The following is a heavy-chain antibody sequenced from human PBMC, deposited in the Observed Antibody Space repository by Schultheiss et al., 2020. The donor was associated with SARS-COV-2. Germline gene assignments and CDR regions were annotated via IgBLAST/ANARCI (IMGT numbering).Heavy chain of an antibody. CDR2: IWYDGSNK. V-gene: IGHV3-33*08. CDR3: ARDRSSGFDY. J-gene: IGHJ4*02. CDR1: GFTFSPYS. Sequence: GGSLRLSCAASGFTFSPYSMNWVRQAPGKGLEWVAVIWYDGSNKYYADSVKGRFTISRDNSKNTLFLQMNSLRAEDTAVYYCARDRSSGFDYWGQGTLVTVSS. D-gene: IGHD3-22*01.